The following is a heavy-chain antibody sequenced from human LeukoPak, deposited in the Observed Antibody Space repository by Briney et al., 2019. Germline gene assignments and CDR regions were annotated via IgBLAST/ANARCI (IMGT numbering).Heavy chain of an antibody. CDR3: AGDFSVTVAGYFDY. V-gene: IGHV4-39*07. CDR2: LHYSGTT. J-gene: IGHJ4*02. D-gene: IGHD6-19*01. CDR1: GDSISSGTFY. Sequence: SETLSLTCTVSGDSISSGTFYWGWVRQPPGKGLEWIGSLHYSGTTYYNPSLKSRVTISVDTSKNQFSLKVTSVTAADTAVYYCAGDFSVTVAGYFDYWGQGTLVTVSS.